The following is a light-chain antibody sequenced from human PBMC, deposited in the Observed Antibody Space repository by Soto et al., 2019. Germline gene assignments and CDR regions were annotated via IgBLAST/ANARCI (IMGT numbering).Light chain of an antibody. CDR1: QGISSY. CDR2: AAS. V-gene: IGKV1-9*01. Sequence: DIQLTQSPSFLSASVGDRVTITCRASQGISSYLAWYQHKPGKAPKLLIYAASTLQSGVPSRFSGSGSGTEFTRTISSLQPEDFATYYCQQLNSYPPPWFTFGPGTQVDIK. CDR3: QQLNSYPPPWFT. J-gene: IGKJ3*01.